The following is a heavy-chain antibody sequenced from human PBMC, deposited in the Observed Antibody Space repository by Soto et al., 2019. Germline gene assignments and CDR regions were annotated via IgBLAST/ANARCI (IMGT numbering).Heavy chain of an antibody. CDR3: ARGESLEAVAGYDY. V-gene: IGHV1-18*04. Sequence: ASVKVSCKASGYTFTSYGISWVRQAPGQGLEWMGWISAYNGNTNYAQKLQGRVTMTTDTSTSTAYMELRGLRSDDTAVYYCARGESLEAVAGYDYWGQGTLVTVSS. D-gene: IGHD6-19*01. CDR1: GYTFTSYG. CDR2: ISAYNGNT. J-gene: IGHJ4*02.